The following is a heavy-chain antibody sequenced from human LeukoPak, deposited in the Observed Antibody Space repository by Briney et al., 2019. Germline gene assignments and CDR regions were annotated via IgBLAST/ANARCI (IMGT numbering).Heavy chain of an antibody. D-gene: IGHD3-22*01. CDR1: GFTFNNCA. J-gene: IGHJ4*02. CDR2: VSTGSIDT. CDR3: AKGIVGHRSGYLFDY. V-gene: IGHV3-23*01. Sequence: GGSLRLSCAASGFTFNNCAMSWVRQTPGKGLEWVSAVSTGSIDTYYADSVKGRFTISRDDSKDTLFLQMHSLRAEDTAVYYCAKGIVGHRSGYLFDYWGQGTLVTVSS.